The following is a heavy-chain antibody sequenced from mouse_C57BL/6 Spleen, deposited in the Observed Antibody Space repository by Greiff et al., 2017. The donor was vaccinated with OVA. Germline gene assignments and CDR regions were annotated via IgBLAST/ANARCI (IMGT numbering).Heavy chain of an antibody. Sequence: QVPLQPSGPELVKPGASVKISCKASGYAFSSSWMNWVKQRPGTGLEWIGRIYPGDGDTTSNGKFKGKATLTADKSSSTAYMQLSSLTSEDSAVYVCGPGGYGSHYYAMDYWGQGTSVTVSS. CDR3: GPGGYGSHYYAMDY. J-gene: IGHJ4*01. D-gene: IGHD1-1*01. V-gene: IGHV1-82*01. CDR2: IYPGDGDT. CDR1: GYAFSSSW.